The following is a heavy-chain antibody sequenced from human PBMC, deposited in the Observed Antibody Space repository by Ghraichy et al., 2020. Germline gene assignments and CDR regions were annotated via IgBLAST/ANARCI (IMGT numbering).Heavy chain of an antibody. CDR2: MYVSGIT. CDR1: GASISTYY. CDR3: ARDTGWRNSAYGMDV. D-gene: IGHD4-23*01. Sequence: SETLSLTCTVSGASISTYYWSWIRQPAGKGLEWIGRMYVSGITNYNPSLKSRVTLSIDTSTNQFSLRLSSVTAADTAVYFCARDTGWRNSAYGMDVWGQGTAVTVSS. J-gene: IGHJ6*02. V-gene: IGHV4-4*07.